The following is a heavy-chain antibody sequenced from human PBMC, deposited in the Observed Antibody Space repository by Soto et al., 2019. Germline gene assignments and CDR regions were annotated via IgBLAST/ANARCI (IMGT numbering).Heavy chain of an antibody. D-gene: IGHD3-22*01. CDR2: ISGSGGST. V-gene: IGHV3-23*01. CDR3: AKEKGYYDSSGYLEN. CDR1: GFKFSSYT. Sequence: PGGSLRLSSAASGFKFSSYTMSWVRQAQGKGLEWVSAISGSGGSTYYADSVKGRFTISRDNSKNTLYLQMNSLKAEDTAVYYCAKEKGYYDSSGYLENWGQGTLVTVSS. J-gene: IGHJ4*02.